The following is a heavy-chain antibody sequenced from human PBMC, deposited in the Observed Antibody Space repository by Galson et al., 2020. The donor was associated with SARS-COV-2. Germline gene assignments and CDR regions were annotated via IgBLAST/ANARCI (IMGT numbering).Heavy chain of an antibody. D-gene: IGHD7-27*01. CDR2: IIPIFGTA. J-gene: IGHJ4*02. CDR1: GGTFSSYD. CDR3: ASAGEPYPPYYFDY. Sequence: SVKVSCKATGGTFSSYDISWVRPAPGQGLEWMGGIIPIFGTANYAQKFQGRVTITADESPSTAYMELSSLRSEDTAVYYCASAGEPYPPYYFDYWGQGTLVTVSS. V-gene: IGHV1-69*13.